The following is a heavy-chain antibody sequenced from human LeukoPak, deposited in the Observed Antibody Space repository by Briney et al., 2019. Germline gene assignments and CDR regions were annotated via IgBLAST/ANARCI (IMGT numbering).Heavy chain of an antibody. CDR1: GFTFSQYW. J-gene: IGHJ4*02. V-gene: IGHV3-7*01. CDR3: ARDRGSQGFDY. CDR2: IKQDGSEK. D-gene: IGHD3-16*01. Sequence: GGSLRLSCAASGFTFSQYWMSWVRQAPGKGLEWVANIKQDGSEKYFVDSVKGRFTISRDNAKNSLYPQMNSLRAEDTAVYYCARDRGSQGFDYWGQGTLVTVSS.